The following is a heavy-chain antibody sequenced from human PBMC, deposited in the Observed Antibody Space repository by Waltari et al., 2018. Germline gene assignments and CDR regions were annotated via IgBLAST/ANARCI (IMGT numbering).Heavy chain of an antibody. Sequence: EVQLVESGGVLVQPGGSLRISCAASGFTFSSYWMSWVRQAPGRGVEWVANIKQDVSEEYSVDSVKGRLAISRDNAKNSLSLQMNSLRAEDTAVYFCARLYNTGWYGIDYWGQGTLVTVSS. D-gene: IGHD6-19*01. CDR2: IKQDVSEE. CDR3: ARLYNTGWYGIDY. V-gene: IGHV3-7*01. CDR1: GFTFSSYW. J-gene: IGHJ4*02.